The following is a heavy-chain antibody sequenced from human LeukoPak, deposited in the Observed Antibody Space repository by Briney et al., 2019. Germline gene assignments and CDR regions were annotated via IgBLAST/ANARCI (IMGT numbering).Heavy chain of an antibody. J-gene: IGHJ4*02. V-gene: IGHV3-15*01. CDR1: GFTFSNAW. CDR2: IKSKTDGGTT. Sequence: PGGSLRLSCAASGFTFSNAWMSWVRQAPGMGLEWVGRIKSKTDGGTTDYAAPVKGRFTISRDDSKNTLYLQMNSLKTEDTAVYYCTTDNRTLLYYYGSGSSYYFDYWGQGTLVTVSS. CDR3: TTDNRTLLYYYGSGSSYYFDY. D-gene: IGHD3-10*01.